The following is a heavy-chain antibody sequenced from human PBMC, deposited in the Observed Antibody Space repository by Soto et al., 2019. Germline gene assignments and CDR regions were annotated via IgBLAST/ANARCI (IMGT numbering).Heavy chain of an antibody. J-gene: IGHJ5*02. Sequence: EVQLVESGGGLVQPGGSLRLSCAASGFTFSSYSMNWVRQAPGKGLEWGSYISSSSSTIYYADSVKGRFTISRDNAKNSLYLQMNSLRDEDTAVYYCARPFQTYYYDPPWFDPWGQGTLVTVSS. CDR1: GFTFSSYS. CDR3: ARPFQTYYYDPPWFDP. CDR2: ISSSSSTI. V-gene: IGHV3-48*02. D-gene: IGHD3-22*01.